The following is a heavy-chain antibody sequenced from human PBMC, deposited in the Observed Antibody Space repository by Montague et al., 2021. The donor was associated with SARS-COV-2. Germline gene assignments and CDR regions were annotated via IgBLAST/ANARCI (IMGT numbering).Heavy chain of an antibody. D-gene: IGHD6-19*01. CDR2: LSSSGST. J-gene: IGHJ4*02. CDR1: GESIDRDTYY. V-gene: IGHV4-39*02. CDR3: ARPGSVSGWFYFDD. Sequence: TLSLTCIVSGESIDRDTYYWGWIRQSPGKGLEWIGSLSSSGSTYYNPSLRSRVTISMDTSKNHFSLKVNSVTATDTAVYFCARPGSVSGWFYFDDWGQGTLVTVSS.